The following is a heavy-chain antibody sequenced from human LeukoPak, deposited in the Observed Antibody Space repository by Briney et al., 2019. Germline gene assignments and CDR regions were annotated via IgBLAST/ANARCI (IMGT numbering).Heavy chain of an antibody. D-gene: IGHD4-17*01. V-gene: IGHV3-74*01. CDR2: IYSDGSTT. CDR3: ARGVHYGSDY. J-gene: IGHJ4*02. CDR1: GFTFSTYF. Sequence: QPGGSLRLSWAASGFTFSTYFMHWVRQAPGKGLVWVSRIYSDGSTTSHADSVKGRFTISRDNAKNTLYLQMDSLRAEDTAVYFCARGVHYGSDYWGQGTLVTVSS.